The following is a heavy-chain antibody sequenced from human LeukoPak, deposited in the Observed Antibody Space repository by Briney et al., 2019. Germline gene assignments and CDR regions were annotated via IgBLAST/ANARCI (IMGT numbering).Heavy chain of an antibody. CDR1: GGSFSGYY. J-gene: IGHJ6*03. V-gene: IGHV4-34*01. CDR3: AXGLGGYSYGYRYYYYYMDV. CDR2: INHSGST. Sequence: KPSETLSLTCAVYGGSFSGYYWSWIRQPPGKGLEWIGEINHSGSTNYNPSLKSRVTISVDTSKNQFSLKLSSVTAADTAVYYCAXGLGGYSYGYRYYYYYMDVWGKGTTVTVSS. D-gene: IGHD5-18*01.